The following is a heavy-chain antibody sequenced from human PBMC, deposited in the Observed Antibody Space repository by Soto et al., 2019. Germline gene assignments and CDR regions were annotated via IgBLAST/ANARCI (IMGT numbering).Heavy chain of an antibody. V-gene: IGHV6-1*01. Sequence: PSQTLSLTCAISGDSVSSNSATWSWLRQSPSRGLEWLGRTYYKSKWYNDYAVSVKSRITINPGSSRNQFSLHLKSVTPEDTAVYYCARDAVTMVRGIIVDYYGMDVWGQGTTVTVSS. CDR2: TYYKSKWYN. CDR3: ARDAVTMVRGIIVDYYGMDV. D-gene: IGHD3-10*01. J-gene: IGHJ6*02. CDR1: GDSVSSNSAT.